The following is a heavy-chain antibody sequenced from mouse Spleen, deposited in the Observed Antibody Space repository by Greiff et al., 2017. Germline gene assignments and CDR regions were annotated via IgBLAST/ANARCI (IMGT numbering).Heavy chain of an antibody. D-gene: IGHD1-1*01. J-gene: IGHJ2*01. CDR2: IDPSDSYT. CDR1: GYTFTSYW. Sequence: QVQLQQSGAELVRPGTSVKLSCKASGYTFTSYWMHWVKQRPGQGLEWIGVIDPSDSYTNYNQKFKGKATLTVDTSSSTAYMQLSSLTSEDSAVYYCARGYYGSLDYWGQGTTLTVSS. CDR3: ARGYYGSLDY. V-gene: IGHV1-59*01.